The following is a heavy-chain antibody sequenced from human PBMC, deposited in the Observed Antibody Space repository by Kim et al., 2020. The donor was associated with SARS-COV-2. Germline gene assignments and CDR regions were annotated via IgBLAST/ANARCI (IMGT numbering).Heavy chain of an antibody. CDR1: GYTFTSYA. D-gene: IGHD1-1*01. Sequence: ASVKVSCKASGYTFTSYAMNWVRQAPGQGLEWMGWINTNTGNPTYAQGFTGRFVFSLDTSVSTAYLQISSLKAEDTAVYYCASHWNDYSTDAFDIWGQGTMVTVSS. CDR2: INTNTGNP. J-gene: IGHJ3*02. CDR3: ASHWNDYSTDAFDI. V-gene: IGHV7-4-1*02.